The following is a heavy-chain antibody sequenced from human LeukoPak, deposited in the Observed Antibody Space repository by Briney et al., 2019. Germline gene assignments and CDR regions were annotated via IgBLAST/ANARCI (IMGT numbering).Heavy chain of an antibody. CDR2: ISSSGSTI. J-gene: IGHJ4*02. CDR3: AREYSSGWYDY. D-gene: IGHD6-19*01. Sequence: GGSRRLSCAASGFTFSDHYMSWIRQAPGKGLEWVSYISSSGSTIYYADSVKGRFTISSDNAKNSLYLQMNSLRAEDTAVYYCAREYSSGWYDYWGQGTLVTFSS. CDR1: GFTFSDHY. V-gene: IGHV3-11*01.